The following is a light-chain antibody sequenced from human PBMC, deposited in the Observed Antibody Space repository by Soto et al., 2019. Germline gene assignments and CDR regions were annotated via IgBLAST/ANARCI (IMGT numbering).Light chain of an antibody. CDR1: QGISIW. V-gene: IGKV1-12*01. CDR2: AAS. J-gene: IGKJ4*01. CDR3: QQANSFPLT. Sequence: DIQMTQSPSSVSASVGDRVTITCRVSQGISIWLAWYMHKPGKAPKLLIYAASSLQSVVPSRFSGSGSGTDFTLTISSLQPEDFATYYCQQANSFPLTFGGGTKVEIK.